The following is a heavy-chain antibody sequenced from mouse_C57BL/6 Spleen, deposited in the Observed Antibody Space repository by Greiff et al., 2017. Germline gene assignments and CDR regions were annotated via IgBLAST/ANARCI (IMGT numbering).Heavy chain of an antibody. D-gene: IGHD1-1*01. CDR2: INPNNGGT. CDR3: ARRVLRNYFDY. CDR1: GYTFTDYN. V-gene: IGHV1-22*01. J-gene: IGHJ2*01. Sequence: EVKLQESGPELVKPGASVKMSCKASGYTFTDYNMHWVKQSHGKSLEWIGYINPNNGGTSYNQKFKGKATLTVNKSSSTAYMELRSLTSEDSAVYYCARRVLRNYFDYWGQGTTLTVSS.